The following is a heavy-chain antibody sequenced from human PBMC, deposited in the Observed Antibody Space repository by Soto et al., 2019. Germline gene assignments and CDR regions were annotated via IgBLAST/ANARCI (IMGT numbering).Heavy chain of an antibody. Sequence: ASLKVSCKASGYTFTIYGISWVRRAPGQGLEWMGWISAYNGNTNYAQKLQGRVTMTTDTSTSTAYMELRSLRSDDTAVYYCARGLYDLWSGYLYYFDYWGQGTLVTVSS. CDR3: ARGLYDLWSGYLYYFDY. CDR2: ISAYNGNT. J-gene: IGHJ4*02. D-gene: IGHD3-3*01. V-gene: IGHV1-18*01. CDR1: GYTFTIYG.